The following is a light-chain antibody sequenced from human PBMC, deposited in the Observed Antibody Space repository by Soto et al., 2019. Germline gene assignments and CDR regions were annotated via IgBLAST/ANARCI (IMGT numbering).Light chain of an antibody. Sequence: QSALTQPRSVSGSPGQSVTISCTGTSRDVRGYNFVSWYQQHPGKAPKLIIYDVTTRPSGVPDRISGSKSGSTAYLTISGLQAEYEADYHCCSYSGSFSWVFGGGTKVTVL. V-gene: IGLV2-11*01. CDR1: SRDVRGYNF. J-gene: IGLJ2*01. CDR3: CSYSGSFSWV. CDR2: DVT.